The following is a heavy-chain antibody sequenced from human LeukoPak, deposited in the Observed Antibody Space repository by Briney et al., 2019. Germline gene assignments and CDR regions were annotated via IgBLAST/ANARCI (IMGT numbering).Heavy chain of an antibody. CDR3: AKDQGYSYIVDYYYMDV. J-gene: IGHJ6*03. V-gene: IGHV3-30*02. CDR2: IRYDGSNK. Sequence: QPGGSLRLSCAASGFTFSSYGMHWVRQAPGKGLEWVAFIRYDGSNKYHADSVKGRFTISRDNSKNTLYLQMNSLRAEDTAVYYCAKDQGYSYIVDYYYMDVWGKGTTVTVSS. D-gene: IGHD5-18*01. CDR1: GFTFSSYG.